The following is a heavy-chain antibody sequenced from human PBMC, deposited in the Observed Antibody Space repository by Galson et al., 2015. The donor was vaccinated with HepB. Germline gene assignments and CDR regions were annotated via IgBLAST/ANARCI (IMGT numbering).Heavy chain of an antibody. Sequence: SLRLSCAASGFTFSNSAMSWVRQAPGKGLEWVSGISGSGGSTYYADSVKGRFTISRDNSKNTLYLQMNSLRAEDTAVYYCAKAPRGDPLVDYWGQGTLVTVSS. V-gene: IGHV3-23*01. D-gene: IGHD2-21*02. CDR3: AKAPRGDPLVDY. J-gene: IGHJ4*02. CDR1: GFTFSNSA. CDR2: ISGSGGST.